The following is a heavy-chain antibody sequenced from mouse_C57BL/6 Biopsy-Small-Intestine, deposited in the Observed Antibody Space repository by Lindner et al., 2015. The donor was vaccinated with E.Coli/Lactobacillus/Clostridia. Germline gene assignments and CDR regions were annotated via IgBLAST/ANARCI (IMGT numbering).Heavy chain of an antibody. J-gene: IGHJ1*03. CDR1: GYTFNSYG. CDR2: TSGYSGKT. CDR3: ARKYYDFWSGYHGSGEYYYMDV. V-gene: IGHV1-4*02. Sequence: SVKVSCKASGYTFNSYGISWVRQAPGQGLEWMGWTSGYSGKTNYAQKFQGRITMTTDTSTSTAYMELRSLRSDDTAVYYCARKYYDFWSGYHGSGEYYYMDVWGKGTTVTVSS. D-gene: IGHD2-4*01.